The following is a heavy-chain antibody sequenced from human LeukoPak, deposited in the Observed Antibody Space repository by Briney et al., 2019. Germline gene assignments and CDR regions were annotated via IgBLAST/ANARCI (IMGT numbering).Heavy chain of an antibody. D-gene: IGHD4-11*01. CDR1: GFTFSSFA. Sequence: PGGSLRLSCAASGFTFSSFAMTWVRQAPGKGLEWVSAISGSGASTYYADSVKGRFTISRDNAKNSLYLQMNSLRADDTAVYYCARLRSKYWFDPWGQGTLVTVSS. CDR3: ARLRSKYWFDP. J-gene: IGHJ5*02. CDR2: ISGSGAST. V-gene: IGHV3-23*01.